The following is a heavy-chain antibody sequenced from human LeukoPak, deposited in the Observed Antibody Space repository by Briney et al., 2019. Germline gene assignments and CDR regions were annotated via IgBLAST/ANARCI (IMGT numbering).Heavy chain of an antibody. CDR3: ATDSSGYYIDY. J-gene: IGHJ4*02. D-gene: IGHD3-22*01. Sequence: MASETLSLTCAVYGGSFSGYYWVWIRQPPGKGLEWIGSIYYSGSIYYNPSLKSRVTISVDTSKKQFSLKLSSVTAADTALYYCATDSSGYYIDYWGQGTLVTVSS. CDR2: IYYSGSI. V-gene: IGHV4-39*01. CDR1: GGSFSGYY.